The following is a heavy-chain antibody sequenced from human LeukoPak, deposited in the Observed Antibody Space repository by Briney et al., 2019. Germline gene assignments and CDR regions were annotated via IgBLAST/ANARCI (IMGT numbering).Heavy chain of an antibody. CDR2: INPSGGST. V-gene: IGHV1-46*01. CDR1: GYTCTNYY. D-gene: IGHD1-26*01. Sequence: ASVKVSCKASGYTCTNYYFHWVRQAPGQRLEWMGIINPSGGSTTYAQKFQGKITMTTDTSTSTVYMELSSLRSADTAVYYCAGSGGFYYFDYWGQGTLVTVSS. J-gene: IGHJ4*02. CDR3: AGSGGFYYFDY.